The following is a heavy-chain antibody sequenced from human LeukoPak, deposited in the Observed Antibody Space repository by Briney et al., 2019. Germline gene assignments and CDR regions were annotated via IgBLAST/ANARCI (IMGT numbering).Heavy chain of an antibody. D-gene: IGHD1-26*01. CDR3: ARGLYSGSYWASAFDI. V-gene: IGHV1-8*03. J-gene: IGHJ3*02. Sequence: GTSVKVSSKASGYTFTTYDINGGRQATGQGLEWMGWMNPNSGNTGYAQKFQGRVTITRNTSISTAYMELSSLRSEDTAVYYCARGLYSGSYWASAFDIWGQGTMVTVSS. CDR1: GYTFTTYD. CDR2: MNPNSGNT.